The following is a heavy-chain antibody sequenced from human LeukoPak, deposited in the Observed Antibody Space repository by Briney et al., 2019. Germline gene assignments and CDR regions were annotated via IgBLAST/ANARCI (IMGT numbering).Heavy chain of an antibody. CDR2: IWYDGSNK. D-gene: IGHD5-18*01. CDR3: ARGNTAMVT. Sequence: WGSLRLSCAASGFTFSSYGMHWVRQAPGKGLEWVAVIWYDGSNKYYADSVKGRFTISRDNSKNTLYLQMNSLRAEDTAVYYCARGNTAMVTWGQGTLVTASS. CDR1: GFTFSSYG. V-gene: IGHV3-33*01. J-gene: IGHJ4*02.